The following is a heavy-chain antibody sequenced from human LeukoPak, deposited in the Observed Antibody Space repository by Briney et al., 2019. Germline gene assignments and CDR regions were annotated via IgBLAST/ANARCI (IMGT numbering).Heavy chain of an antibody. CDR1: GFTFSNAW. J-gene: IGHJ5*02. CDR3: TTIRQRASFDP. D-gene: IGHD6-25*01. Sequence: GGSLRLSCAASGFTFSNAWMSWVRQAPRKGLEWVGRIKSKTDGGTTDYAAPVKGRFTISRDGSKNTLYLQMNSLKTEDTAVYYCTTIRQRASFDPWGQGTLVTVSS. CDR2: IKSKTDGGTT. V-gene: IGHV3-15*01.